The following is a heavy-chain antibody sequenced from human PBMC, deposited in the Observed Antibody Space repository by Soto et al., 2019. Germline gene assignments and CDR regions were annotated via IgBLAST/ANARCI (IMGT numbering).Heavy chain of an antibody. J-gene: IGHJ4*02. V-gene: IGHV4-39*01. D-gene: IGHD3-16*01. CDR3: ARLGGDTSPFDY. Sequence: SETLSLTCTVSGGSISSSSYYWGWIRQPPGKGLEWIGSIYYSGSTYYNPSLKSRVTISVDTSKNQFSLKLSSVTAADTAVYYCARLGGDTSPFDYWGQGTLVTVSS. CDR2: IYYSGST. CDR1: GGSISSSSYY.